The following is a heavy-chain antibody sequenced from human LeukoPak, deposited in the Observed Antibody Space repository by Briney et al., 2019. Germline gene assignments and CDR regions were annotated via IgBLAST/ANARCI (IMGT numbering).Heavy chain of an antibody. CDR2: ISSRSSYI. CDR1: GFTFSTYT. J-gene: IGHJ5*02. CDR3: ASGGLLAFDP. Sequence: GGSLRLSCAASGFTFSTYTMNWVRQAPGKGLEWVSSISSRSSYIYYADSVKGRFTISRDNAKNSLYLQMNSLRAEDTAVYYCASGGLLAFDPWGQGTLVTVSS. V-gene: IGHV3-21*04.